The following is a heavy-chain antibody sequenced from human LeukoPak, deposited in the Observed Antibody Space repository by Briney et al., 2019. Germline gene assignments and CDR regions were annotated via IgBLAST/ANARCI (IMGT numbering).Heavy chain of an antibody. CDR1: GFTFSSYG. V-gene: IGHV3-33*01. Sequence: GGSLRLSCAASGFTFSSYGMHWVRQAPGKGLEWVAVIWYDGSNKYYADSVKGRFTISRDNSKNTLYLQMNSLRAEDTAVYYCARTTSIAARGGAFDIWGQGTMVTVSS. CDR2: IWYDGSNK. CDR3: ARTTSIAARGGAFDI. D-gene: IGHD6-6*01. J-gene: IGHJ3*02.